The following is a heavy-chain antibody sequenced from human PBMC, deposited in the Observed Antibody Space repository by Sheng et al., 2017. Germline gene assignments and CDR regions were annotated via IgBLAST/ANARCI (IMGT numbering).Heavy chain of an antibody. CDR2: ISGSGSDT. J-gene: IGHJ5*02. CDR3: AKGADYSNYNWFDP. CDR1: GFTFSNYA. Sequence: EVQLVESGGALVQPGGSLRLSCAASGFTFSNYAMTWVRQAPRKGLEWVSCISGSGSDTYYADSVKGRFTISRDNSKNTLYLQMNSLRADDTAVYYCAKGADYSNYNWFDPWGQGTLVT. V-gene: IGHV3-23*04. D-gene: IGHD4-4*01.